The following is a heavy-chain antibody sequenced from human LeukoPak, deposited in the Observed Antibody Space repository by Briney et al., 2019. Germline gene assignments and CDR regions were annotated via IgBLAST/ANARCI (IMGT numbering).Heavy chain of an antibody. J-gene: IGHJ4*02. D-gene: IGHD4/OR15-4a*01. CDR1: GGSFSGYY. CDR2: INHGGST. V-gene: IGHV4-34*01. CDR3: ARRDDYSASLDY. Sequence: PSETLSLTCAVYGGSFSGYYWNWIRQSPGKGLEWIGEINHGGSTDYNPSLEGRVTISVDTSKSQFSLKVTAVTAADTAIYYCARRDDYSASLDYWGRGTLVTVSA.